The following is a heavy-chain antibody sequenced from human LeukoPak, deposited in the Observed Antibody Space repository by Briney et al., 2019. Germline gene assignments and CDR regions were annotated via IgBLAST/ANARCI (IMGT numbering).Heavy chain of an antibody. CDR1: GGSISSAGFY. CDR2: MQSREIV. D-gene: IGHD6-13*01. V-gene: IGHV4-61*02. Sequence: SETLSLTCNVSGGSISSAGFYWSWIRQPAGKGLEWIGRMQSREIVSYNPSLRSRVTISIDTSKNQFSLRLTSVTAADTAVYYCARLGYTSNWYKIDYWGQGTLVTVSS. J-gene: IGHJ4*02. CDR3: ARLGYTSNWYKIDY.